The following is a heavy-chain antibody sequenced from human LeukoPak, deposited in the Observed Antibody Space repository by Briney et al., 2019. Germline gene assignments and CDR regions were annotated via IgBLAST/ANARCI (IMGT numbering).Heavy chain of an antibody. Sequence: PGGSLRLSCAVSGFTFSSHAMSWVRQAPGKGLEWVSATSGSGGSTYYADSVKGRFTISRDNSKNTLYLQMHSLRAEDTAVYYCAKDPQGIAVAGPPDWGQGTLVTVSS. D-gene: IGHD6-19*01. CDR3: AKDPQGIAVAGPPD. V-gene: IGHV3-23*01. J-gene: IGHJ4*02. CDR1: GFTFSSHA. CDR2: TSGSGGST.